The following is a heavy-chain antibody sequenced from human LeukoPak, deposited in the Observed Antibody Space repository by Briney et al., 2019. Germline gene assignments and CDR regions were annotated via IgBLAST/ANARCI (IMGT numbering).Heavy chain of an antibody. CDR2: INAGNGNT. D-gene: IGHD5-18*01. CDR3: ARYPHVQLWPPGRDWFDP. Sequence: EASVKVSCKASGYTFTNYAVHWVRQAPGQRLEWMGWINAGNGNTKYSQKFQGRVTITRDTSASTAYMELSSLRSEDTAVYYCARYPHVQLWPPGRDWFDPWGQGTLVTVSS. J-gene: IGHJ5*02. V-gene: IGHV1-3*01. CDR1: GYTFTNYA.